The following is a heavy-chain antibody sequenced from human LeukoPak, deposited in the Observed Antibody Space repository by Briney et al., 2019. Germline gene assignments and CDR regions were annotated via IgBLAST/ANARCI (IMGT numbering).Heavy chain of an antibody. CDR1: GFTFSSYW. CDR3: ARGGGLDV. J-gene: IGHJ6*02. Sequence: GGSLRLSCEASGFTFSSYWMNWARQAPGKGLEWVASINHNGNVNYYVDSAKGRFTISRDNAKNSLYLQMSNLRAEDTAVYFCARGGGLDVWGQGATVTVSS. V-gene: IGHV3-7*03. CDR2: INHNGNVN. D-gene: IGHD3-16*01.